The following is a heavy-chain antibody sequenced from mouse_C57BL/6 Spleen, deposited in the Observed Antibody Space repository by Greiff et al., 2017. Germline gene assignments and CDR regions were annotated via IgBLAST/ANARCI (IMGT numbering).Heavy chain of an antibody. CDR3: ARSRGTGAMDY. Sequence: VQLQQSGAELVRPGTSVKVSCKASGYAFTNYLIEWVKQRPGQGLEWIGVINPGSGGTNYNETFKGKETLTADKSSSTAYMQLSSLTSEDSAVYFCARSRGTGAMDYGGQGTSVTVSS. D-gene: IGHD3-3*01. J-gene: IGHJ4*01. CDR2: INPGSGGT. CDR1: GYAFTNYL. V-gene: IGHV1-54*01.